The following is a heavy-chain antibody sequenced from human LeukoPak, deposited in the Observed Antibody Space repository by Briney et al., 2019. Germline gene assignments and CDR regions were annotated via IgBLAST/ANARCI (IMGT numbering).Heavy chain of an antibody. D-gene: IGHD3-22*01. CDR2: INWNDGST. J-gene: IGHJ4*02. CDR3: ARVTTYDRSGYYSV. Sequence: PGGSLRLSCAASGFIFDDYGMSWVRQAPGKGLEWVSGINWNDGSTAYADSVTGRFTISRDNAKKSLYLQMNSLRAEDTALYYCARVTTYDRSGYYSVWGQGTLVTVSS. V-gene: IGHV3-20*04. CDR1: GFIFDDYG.